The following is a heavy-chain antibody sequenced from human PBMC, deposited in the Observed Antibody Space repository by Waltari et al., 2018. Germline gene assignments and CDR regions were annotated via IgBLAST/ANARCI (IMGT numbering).Heavy chain of an antibody. D-gene: IGHD2-21*01. Sequence: QLQLQESGPGLVTPSETLSLTCTVSGDSFTSDIYYWVWIRQPPGKGLEWSATISYRGATYSSPSLKRRVTISIDTSKSQLSLKVTSVTAADTAVYYCARQGYCGGDCYSDTWGQGTLVTVSP. V-gene: IGHV4-39*01. J-gene: IGHJ5*02. CDR1: GDSFTSDIYY. CDR3: ARQGYCGGDCYSDT. CDR2: ISYRGAT.